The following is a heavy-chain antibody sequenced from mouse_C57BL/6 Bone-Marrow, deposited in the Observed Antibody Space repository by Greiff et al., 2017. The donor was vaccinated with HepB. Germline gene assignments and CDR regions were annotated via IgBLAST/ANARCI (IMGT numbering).Heavy chain of an antibody. CDR1: GYTFTSYW. Sequence: VQLQQPGAELVKPGASVKLSCKASGYTFTSYWMHWVKQRPGQGLEWIGMIHPNSGSTNYNEKFKSKATLTVDKSSSTAYMQLSSLTSEDSAVYYCATHFITTVVATDYAMDYWGQGTSVTVSS. CDR2: IHPNSGST. J-gene: IGHJ4*01. CDR3: ATHFITTVVATDYAMDY. D-gene: IGHD1-1*01. V-gene: IGHV1-64*01.